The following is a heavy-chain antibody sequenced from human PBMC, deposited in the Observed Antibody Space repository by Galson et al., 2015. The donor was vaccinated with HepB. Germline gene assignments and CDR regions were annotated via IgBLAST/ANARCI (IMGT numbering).Heavy chain of an antibody. D-gene: IGHD1-20*01. CDR1: GYTFTSYY. CDR3: ARRITGTTGGMDA. J-gene: IGHJ6*02. Sequence: SVKVSCKASGYTFTSYYMHWVRQAPGQGLEWMGIINRSGGSTSYAQKFQGRVTMTRDTSTSTVYMELSSLRSEDTAVYYCARRITGTTGGMDAWGQGTTVTVSS. CDR2: INRSGGST. V-gene: IGHV1-46*01.